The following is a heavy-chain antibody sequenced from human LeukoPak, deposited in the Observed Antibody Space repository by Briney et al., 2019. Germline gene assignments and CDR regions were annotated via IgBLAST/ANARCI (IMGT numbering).Heavy chain of an antibody. CDR3: ARESGYSYGYFYY. CDR2: INSDGSST. CDR1: GFTFRSYW. Sequence: QPGGSLRLSCAASGFTFRSYWMHWVRQAPGKGLVWVSRINSDGSSTSYADSVKGRFTISRDNAKNTLYLQMNSLRAEDTAVYYCARESGYSYGYFYYWGQGTLVTVSS. D-gene: IGHD5-18*01. J-gene: IGHJ4*02. V-gene: IGHV3-74*01.